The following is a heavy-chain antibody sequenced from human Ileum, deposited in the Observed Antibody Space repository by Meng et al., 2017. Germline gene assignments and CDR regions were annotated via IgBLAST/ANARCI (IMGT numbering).Heavy chain of an antibody. D-gene: IGHD3-22*01. J-gene: IGHJ5*02. CDR1: SGSFTNNNYY. CDR2: IYYGGST. CDR3: AQPRITMTLGGFRTGWFDP. Sequence: QLRLQESGPGLVKPSETLSLTCSVSSGSFTNNNYYWVWIRRPPGKGLEWIGSIYYGGSTYYNPSLKSRVTISVDTSTNQFSLKLISVTAADTAVYYCAQPRITMTLGGFRTGWFDPWGQGTLVTVSS. V-gene: IGHV4-39*01.